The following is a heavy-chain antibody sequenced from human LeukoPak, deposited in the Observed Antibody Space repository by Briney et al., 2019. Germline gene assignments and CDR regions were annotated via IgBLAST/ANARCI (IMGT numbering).Heavy chain of an antibody. V-gene: IGHV3-23*03. D-gene: IGHD5-24*01. CDR1: GFDFGNLA. Sequence: GGSLRLSCTASGFDFGNLAMAWVRQAPGRGLDWVSGVHAGGSTPNYPDSVKGRFTVSRDDSKNTLYLQMNSLRVDDNAVYYCAKDLTYGDGRWEFDAWGQGTLVTVSS. J-gene: IGHJ5*02. CDR3: AKDLTYGDGRWEFDA. CDR2: VHAGGSTP.